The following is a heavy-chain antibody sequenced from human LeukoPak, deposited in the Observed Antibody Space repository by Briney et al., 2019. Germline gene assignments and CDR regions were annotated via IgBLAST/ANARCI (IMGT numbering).Heavy chain of an antibody. D-gene: IGHD5-18*01. Sequence: PGRSLRLSCAASDFTFSSYDINWVRQAPGKGLEWVAVISPDGNNRYYADSVKGRFTISRDNSKNTLYLQMNRLRVEDTAVYYCACQWIQLWGGIWGQGTMVTVSS. V-gene: IGHV3-30*03. CDR1: DFTFSSYD. CDR3: ACQWIQLWGGI. J-gene: IGHJ3*02. CDR2: ISPDGNNR.